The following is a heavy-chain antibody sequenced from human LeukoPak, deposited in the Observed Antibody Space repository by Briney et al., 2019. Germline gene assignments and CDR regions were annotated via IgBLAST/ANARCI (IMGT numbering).Heavy chain of an antibody. V-gene: IGHV3-30*18. CDR1: GFTFSSYG. CDR2: ISYDGSNK. Sequence: GGSLRLSCAASGFTFSSYGMHWVRQDPGKGLEWVAVISYDGSNKYYADAVKGRFTISRDNSKNTLYLQMNSLRAEDTAVYYCAKEGVTIFGVVIVMEYFQHWGQGTLVTVS. J-gene: IGHJ1*01. D-gene: IGHD3-3*01. CDR3: AKEGVTIFGVVIVMEYFQH.